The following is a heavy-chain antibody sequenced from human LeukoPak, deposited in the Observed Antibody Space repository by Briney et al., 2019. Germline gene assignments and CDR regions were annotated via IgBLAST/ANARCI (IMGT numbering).Heavy chain of an antibody. D-gene: IGHD3-3*01. CDR1: GSSFTSFW. V-gene: IGHV5-10-1*01. CDR3: ATCRYYAPRDP. CDR2: IDPTDSHA. J-gene: IGHJ5*02. Sequence: GESLNISGKGSGSSFTSFWISWVRQLPGRGLEWMGTIDPTDSHANYSPSFQGHVTISIAKSISPAYLQWRSLKASDTAFYYWATCRYYAPRDPWAEGTLVGVSS.